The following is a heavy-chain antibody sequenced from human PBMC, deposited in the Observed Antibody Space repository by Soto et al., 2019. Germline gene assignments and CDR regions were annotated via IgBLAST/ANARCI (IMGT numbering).Heavy chain of an antibody. CDR3: ARGPVTYYSSSFNGFDP. CDR1: GYTFTSYD. J-gene: IGHJ5*02. V-gene: IGHV1-8*01. CDR2: MNPNSGNT. D-gene: IGHD6-13*01. Sequence: QVQLVQSGAEVKKPGASVKVSCKASGYTFTSYDINWVRQATGQGLDWMGWMNPNSGNTGYAQKFQGRVTMTRNTSISTAYMELSSLRSEDTAVYYCARGPVTYYSSSFNGFDPWGKGTLVTVST.